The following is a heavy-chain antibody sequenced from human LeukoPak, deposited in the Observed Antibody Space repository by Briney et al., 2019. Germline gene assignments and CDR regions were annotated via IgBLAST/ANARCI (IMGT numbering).Heavy chain of an antibody. CDR2: IKQDGGEK. CDR1: GFTFSSYW. D-gene: IGHD6-19*01. V-gene: IGHV3-7*01. J-gene: IGHJ4*02. CDR3: ARVAGGIPDY. Sequence: GGSLRLSCAASGFTFSSYWMSWVRQAPGKGLEWVANIKQDGGEKYYVDSVKGRFTISRDNAKNSLFLQMNSLRVEDTAVFYCARVAGGIPDYWGQGTLVTVSS.